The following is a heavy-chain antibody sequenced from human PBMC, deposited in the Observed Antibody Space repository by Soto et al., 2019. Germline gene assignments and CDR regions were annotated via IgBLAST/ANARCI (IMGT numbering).Heavy chain of an antibody. V-gene: IGHV4-4*02. J-gene: IGHJ4*02. CDR1: GASVNTSDW. CDR2: IYHGGTI. Sequence: QVQLQESGPGLVQPSGTLSLTCAVSGASVNTSDWWNWVRQPPGKGLEWIGEIYHGGTIYYIPSLKRRVTISLDKSKNQVSLKLTSLTAADTAVYYCASDHQYSGTWSFDYWGQGALVTVSS. D-gene: IGHD1-26*01. CDR3: ASDHQYSGTWSFDY.